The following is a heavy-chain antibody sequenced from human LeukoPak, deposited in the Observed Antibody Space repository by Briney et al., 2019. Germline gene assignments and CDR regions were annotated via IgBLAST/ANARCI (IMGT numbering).Heavy chain of an antibody. Sequence: GGSLRLSCVASGFTFSQYGMSWVRQAPGKGPEWVSAISGGGGDTFYADSVTGRFTISRDNSKNTLNLQMNTPTAADTAVYYCAKFRPVTSVAGTIFHYWGQGSPVIVSS. CDR3: AKFRPVTSVAGTIFHY. V-gene: IGHV3-23*01. CDR1: GFTFSQYG. D-gene: IGHD6-19*01. J-gene: IGHJ4*02. CDR2: ISGGGGDT.